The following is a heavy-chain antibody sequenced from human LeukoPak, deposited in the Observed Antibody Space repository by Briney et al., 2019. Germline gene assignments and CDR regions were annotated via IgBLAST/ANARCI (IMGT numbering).Heavy chain of an antibody. CDR1: GYTFISHL. J-gene: IGHJ4*02. CDR3: ARGFGSPEFKLDY. D-gene: IGHD1-14*01. Sequence: ASVKVSCKASGYTFISHLIHWVRQAPGARLEWMGMIDPSGGSTNYAQKFQVRVTITRDLSTSTVYMELSSLRSEDTAVYYCARGFGSPEFKLDYWGQGTLVTVSS. V-gene: IGHV1-46*01. CDR2: IDPSGGST.